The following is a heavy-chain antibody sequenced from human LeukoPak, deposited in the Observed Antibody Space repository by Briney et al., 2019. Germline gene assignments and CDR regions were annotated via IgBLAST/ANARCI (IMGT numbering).Heavy chain of an antibody. D-gene: IGHD4-17*01. V-gene: IGHV3-53*01. Sequence: QSGGSLRLSCAASGLTGSHSYVSWVRQAPGKGLEWVSAIHTSGDTCYADSVKGRFTISRDTSKNTLYLQINSLRVEDTAVYYCIVFGDSNHWGQGTLVTVSS. J-gene: IGHJ5*02. CDR3: IVFGDSNH. CDR1: GLTGSHSY. CDR2: IHTSGDT.